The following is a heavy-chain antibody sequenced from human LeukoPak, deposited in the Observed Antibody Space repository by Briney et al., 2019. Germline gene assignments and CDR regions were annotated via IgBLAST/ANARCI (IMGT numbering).Heavy chain of an antibody. D-gene: IGHD6-19*01. J-gene: IGHJ4*02. Sequence: GGSLRLSCAASGFTFSSYEMNWVRQAPGKGLEWVSSISSSSSYIYYADSVKGRFTISRDNAKNSLYLQMNSLRAEDTAVYYCARANPPGIAVAGQFDYWGQGTLVTVSS. CDR1: GFTFSSYE. CDR3: ARANPPGIAVAGQFDY. V-gene: IGHV3-21*01. CDR2: ISSSSSYI.